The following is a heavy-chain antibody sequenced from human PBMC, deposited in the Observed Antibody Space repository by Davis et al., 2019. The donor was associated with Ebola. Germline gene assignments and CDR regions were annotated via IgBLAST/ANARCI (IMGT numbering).Heavy chain of an antibody. D-gene: IGHD6-13*01. CDR2: ISSSSSYT. Sequence: GGSLRLSCAASGFTFSDYYMSWIRQAPGKGLEWVSYISSSSSYTNYADSVKGRFTISRDNAKNSLYLQMNSLRAEDTAVYYCAKGRSWYDGMDVWGQGTTVTVSS. V-gene: IGHV3-11*05. J-gene: IGHJ6*02. CDR3: AKGRSWYDGMDV. CDR1: GFTFSDYY.